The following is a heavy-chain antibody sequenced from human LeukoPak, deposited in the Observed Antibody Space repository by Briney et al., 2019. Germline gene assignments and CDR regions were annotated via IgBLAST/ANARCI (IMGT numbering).Heavy chain of an antibody. V-gene: IGHV4-34*01. CDR1: GGSFSGYY. D-gene: IGHD6-13*01. Sequence: PSETLSLICAVYGGSFSGYYWSRIRQPPGKGLEWIGEINHSGSTNYNPSLKSRVTISVDTSKNQFSLKLSSVTAADTAVYYCARPAAAGTGGDYWGQGTLVTVSS. CDR2: INHSGST. J-gene: IGHJ4*02. CDR3: ARPAAAGTGGDY.